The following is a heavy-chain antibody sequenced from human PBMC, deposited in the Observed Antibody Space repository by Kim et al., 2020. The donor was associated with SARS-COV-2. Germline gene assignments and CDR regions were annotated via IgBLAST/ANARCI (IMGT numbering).Heavy chain of an antibody. Sequence: ASVKVSCKASGYTFTSYYMHSVRQAPGQGLEWMGIINPSGGSTSYAQKFQGRVTMTRDTSTSTVYMELSSLRSEDTAVYYCARDQSWGKYFDYWGQGTLVTVSS. V-gene: IGHV1-46*01. D-gene: IGHD3-16*01. CDR3: ARDQSWGKYFDY. CDR1: GYTFTSYY. J-gene: IGHJ4*02. CDR2: INPSGGST.